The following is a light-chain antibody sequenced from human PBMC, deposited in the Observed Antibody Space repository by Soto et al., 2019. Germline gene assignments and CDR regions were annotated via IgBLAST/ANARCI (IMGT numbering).Light chain of an antibody. Sequence: DIQMTQSPSSLSASVGDRVTITCRASQGIRRWLAWYQQKPEKAPKSLIYASSSLQSGVPSRFSGSGFGTQFTLTISSLQPEDCATYYCQQYHTYPYTFGQGTKLEI. V-gene: IGKV1D-16*01. CDR2: ASS. J-gene: IGKJ2*01. CDR3: QQYHTYPYT. CDR1: QGIRRW.